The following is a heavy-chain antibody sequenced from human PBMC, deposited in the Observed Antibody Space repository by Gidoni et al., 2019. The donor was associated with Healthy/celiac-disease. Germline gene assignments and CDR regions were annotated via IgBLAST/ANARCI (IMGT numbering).Heavy chain of an antibody. J-gene: IGHJ5*02. CDR2: IIPILGIA. D-gene: IGHD6-13*01. CDR3: ARGGVSSWQINWFDP. V-gene: IGHV1-69*02. CDR1: GGTFSSYT. Sequence: QVQLVQSGAEVKKPGSSVKVSCKASGGTFSSYTISWVRQAPGQGLEWMGRIIPILGIANYAQKFQGRVTITADKSTSTAYMELSSLRSEDTAVYYCARGGVSSWQINWFDPWGQGTLVTVSS.